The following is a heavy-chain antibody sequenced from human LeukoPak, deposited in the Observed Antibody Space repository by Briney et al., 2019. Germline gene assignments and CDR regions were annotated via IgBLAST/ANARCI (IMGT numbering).Heavy chain of an antibody. CDR2: IYTSGTT. Sequence: SETLSLTCTVSGGSTINYFRSWIRQPAGRGLEWIGHIYTSGTTHYNPSLKNRVTISLDTSKSQFSLQLNSVTAADSAVYYCARAEGSGSGACTLDYWGQGILVTVSS. V-gene: IGHV4-4*07. D-gene: IGHD3-10*01. CDR1: GGSTINYF. CDR3: ARAEGSGSGACTLDY. J-gene: IGHJ4*02.